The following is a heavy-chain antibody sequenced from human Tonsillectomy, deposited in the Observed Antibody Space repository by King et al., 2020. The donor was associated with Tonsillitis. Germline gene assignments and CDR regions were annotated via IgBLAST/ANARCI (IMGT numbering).Heavy chain of an antibody. CDR3: AKDKRVVITTLFDY. J-gene: IGHJ4*02. CDR1: GFTFDDYA. V-gene: IGHV3-9*01. D-gene: IGHD3-22*01. CDR2: ISWNSGRI. Sequence: VQLVESGGGLVQPGRSLRLSCAASGFTFDDYAIHWVRPAPGKGLEWGSGISWNSGRIDYADSVRGRFTISSDNTKNSLYRQMNSLRAEDTALYYCAKDKRVVITTLFDYWGQGTLVTVSS.